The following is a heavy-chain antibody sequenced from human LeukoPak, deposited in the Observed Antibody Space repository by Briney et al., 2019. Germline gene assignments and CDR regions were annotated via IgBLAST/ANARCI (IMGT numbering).Heavy chain of an antibody. V-gene: IGHV3-64*01. Sequence: SGGSLRLSCSASGYTFSNYPMHWVRQPPGKGLEYVSAITTSGGSTYYANSVKGRVTISRDNSKNTLYLQMGSVRAEDMAVYYCARGNYGYTIGGAFDIWGQGTMVTVSS. D-gene: IGHD5-24*01. J-gene: IGHJ3*02. CDR1: GYTFSNYP. CDR3: ARGNYGYTIGGAFDI. CDR2: ITTSGGST.